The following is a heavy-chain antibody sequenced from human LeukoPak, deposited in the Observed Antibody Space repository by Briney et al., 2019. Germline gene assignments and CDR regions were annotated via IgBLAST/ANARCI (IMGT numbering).Heavy chain of an antibody. CDR1: GFTFSSYW. Sequence: QPGGSLRLSCAASGFTFSSYWMSWVRQAPGKGLEWVANIKKDGSEKHYVDSVKGRFTISRDNAKNSVYLQMSSLRAEDTAVYYCARYNWNYEGDYWGQGTLVTVSS. D-gene: IGHD1-7*01. V-gene: IGHV3-7*01. CDR2: IKKDGSEK. J-gene: IGHJ4*02. CDR3: ARYNWNYEGDY.